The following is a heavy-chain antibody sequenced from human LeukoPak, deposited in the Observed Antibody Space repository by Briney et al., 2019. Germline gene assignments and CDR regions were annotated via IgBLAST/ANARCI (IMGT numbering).Heavy chain of an antibody. CDR1: GGSFSGYY. V-gene: IGHV4-34*01. CDR3: ARESGYVVNWFDP. CDR2: INHSGST. D-gene: IGHD3-16*01. Sequence: SETLSLTCAVYGGSFSGYYWSWIRQPPGKGLEWIGEINHSGSTNYNPSLKSRVTMSVDTSKNQFSLKLSSVTAADTAVYYCARESGYVVNWFDPWGQGTLVTVSS. J-gene: IGHJ5*02.